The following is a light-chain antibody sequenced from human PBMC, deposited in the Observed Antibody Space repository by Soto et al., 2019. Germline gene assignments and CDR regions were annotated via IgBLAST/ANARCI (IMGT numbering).Light chain of an antibody. V-gene: IGKV3-11*01. Sequence: EMVLTQSPATLSLSPGERATLSCRASQSVSSYLAWYQQKPGQAPRLLIYDASNRANGTPARFSGSGSGTDFTLTISSLEPEDFAVYYCQQRSNWPPFTFGQGTRLEIK. CDR3: QQRSNWPPFT. J-gene: IGKJ5*01. CDR2: DAS. CDR1: QSVSSY.